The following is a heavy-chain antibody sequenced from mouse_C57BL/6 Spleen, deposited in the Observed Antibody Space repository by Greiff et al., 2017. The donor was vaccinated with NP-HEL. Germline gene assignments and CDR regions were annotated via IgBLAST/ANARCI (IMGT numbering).Heavy chain of an antibody. CDR1: GFTFSSYA. Sequence: EVKLVESGGGLVKPGGSLKLSCAASGFTFSSYAMSWVRQTPEKRLEWVATISDGGSYTYYPDNVKGRFTISRDNAKNNLYLQMSHLKSEDTAMYYCARDRKLLRYFDVWGTGTTVTVSS. J-gene: IGHJ1*03. CDR2: ISDGGSYT. CDR3: ARDRKLLRYFDV. D-gene: IGHD1-1*01. V-gene: IGHV5-4*01.